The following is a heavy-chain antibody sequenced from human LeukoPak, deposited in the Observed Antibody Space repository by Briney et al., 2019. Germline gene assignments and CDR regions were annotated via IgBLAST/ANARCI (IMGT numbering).Heavy chain of an antibody. V-gene: IGHV3-21*04. CDR2: ISGSGNDI. J-gene: IGHJ4*01. Sequence: GGSLRLSCVASGFTFSAYSMNWVRQAPGKGLEWLSYISGSGNDIYYDDSVRGRFTISRDNSNNSLYLQMNNLTAEDTAVYYCARVAIGRDDFANNGSVYWGGRTLGTVSP. CDR1: GFTFSAYS. CDR3: ARVAIGRDDFANNGSVY. D-gene: IGHD3-3*01.